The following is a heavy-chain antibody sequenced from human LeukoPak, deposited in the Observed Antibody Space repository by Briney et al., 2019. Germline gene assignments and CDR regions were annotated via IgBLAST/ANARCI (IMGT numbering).Heavy chain of an antibody. Sequence: ASVKVSCKASGYTFTIYAMHWVRQAPGQRLEWMGWINAGNGNTKYSQKFQGRVTITRDTSASTAYMELSSLRSEDTAVYYCARLKWEPLREEYYFDYWGQGTLVTVSS. CDR3: ARLKWEPLREEYYFDY. J-gene: IGHJ4*02. CDR2: INAGNGNT. V-gene: IGHV1-3*01. CDR1: GYTFTIYA. D-gene: IGHD1-26*01.